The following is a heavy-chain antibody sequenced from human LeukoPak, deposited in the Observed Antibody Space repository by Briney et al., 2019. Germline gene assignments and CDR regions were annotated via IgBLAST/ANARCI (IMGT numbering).Heavy chain of an antibody. D-gene: IGHD2-2*01. J-gene: IGHJ4*02. CDR3: ARDPYCSSTTCHAPLNY. CDR1: GFTFSSYA. CDR2: ISYDGTNK. Sequence: PGGSLRLSCAASGFTFSSYAMHWVRQAPGKGLEWVAVISYDGTNKYYADSVRGRFTISRDNSKNTLYLQMNSLRAEDTAVYYCARDPYCSSTTCHAPLNYWSQGTLVTVPS. V-gene: IGHV3-30*04.